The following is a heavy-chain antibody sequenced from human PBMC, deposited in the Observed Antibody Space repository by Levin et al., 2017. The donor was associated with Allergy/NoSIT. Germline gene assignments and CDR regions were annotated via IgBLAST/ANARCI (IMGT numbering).Heavy chain of an antibody. J-gene: IGHJ4*02. CDR3: TRSLGYCSGGSCYHDY. D-gene: IGHD2-15*01. V-gene: IGHV1-69*01. Sequence: KISCKASGGTFSSYAISWVRQAPGQGLEWMGGIIPMFGTANYAQKFQGRVTITADESTSTAYMELSSLRSEDTAVYYCTRSLGYCSGGSCYHDYWGQGTLVTVSS. CDR2: IIPMFGTA. CDR1: GGTFSSYA.